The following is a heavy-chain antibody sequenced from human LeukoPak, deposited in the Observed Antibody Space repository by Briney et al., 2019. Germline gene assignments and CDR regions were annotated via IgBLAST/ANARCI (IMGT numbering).Heavy chain of an antibody. J-gene: IGHJ4*02. CDR1: GFTFSSYG. D-gene: IGHD5-18*01. Sequence: PGGSLRLSCAASGFTFSSYGMHWVRQAPGKGLEWVAFIRYDGSNKYYADSVKGRFTISRDNSKNTLYLQMNSLRAEDTAVYYCAKDFPDTAMVTGPDYWGQGTLVTVSS. CDR3: AKDFPDTAMVTGPDY. V-gene: IGHV3-30*02. CDR2: IRYDGSNK.